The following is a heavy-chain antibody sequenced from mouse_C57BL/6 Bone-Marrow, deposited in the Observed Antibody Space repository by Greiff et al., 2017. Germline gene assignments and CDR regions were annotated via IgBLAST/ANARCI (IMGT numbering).Heavy chain of an antibody. J-gene: IGHJ1*03. CDR1: GFTFRDAW. CDR2: IRNKANNHAT. CDR3: TWHLIYYYGSSYIYWYFDV. Sequence: EVKLKESGGGLVQPGGSMKLSCAASGFTFRDAWMDWVRQSPEKGLAWVAEIRNKANNHATYYAESVTGRFNISMDDSKMSVYLQCNSLRSEDTCIYDCTWHLIYYYGSSYIYWYFDVWGTGTTVTVSS. V-gene: IGHV6-6*01. D-gene: IGHD1-1*01.